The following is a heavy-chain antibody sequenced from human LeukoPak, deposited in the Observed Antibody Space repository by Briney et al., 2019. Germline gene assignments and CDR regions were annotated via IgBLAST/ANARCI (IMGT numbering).Heavy chain of an antibody. V-gene: IGHV4-39*01. CDR3: ARHDRSMDY. J-gene: IGHJ4*02. CDR1: GGSISSSSYS. CDR2: IYYSGST. D-gene: IGHD2-2*01. Sequence: SETLSLTCTVSGGSISSSSYSWGWIRQPPGKGLEWIGSIYYSGSTYYNPSLKSRVTISVDTSKNQFSLKLSSVTAADTAVYYCARHDRSMDYWGQGTLVTVSS.